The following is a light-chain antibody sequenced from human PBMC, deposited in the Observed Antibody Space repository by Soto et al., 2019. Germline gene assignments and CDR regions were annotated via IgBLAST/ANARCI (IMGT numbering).Light chain of an antibody. CDR2: AAS. Sequence: EIVLTQSPATLSLSPGERATLSCRASQSVSSYLASYEQQPHQAPRLIIYAASNGATGIPARFSGSGSGNDFPITISSQAPEDFAVYCCQQRSTPLTFGGGTKVDIK. J-gene: IGKJ4*01. CDR3: QQRSTPLT. CDR1: QSVSSY. V-gene: IGKV3-11*01.